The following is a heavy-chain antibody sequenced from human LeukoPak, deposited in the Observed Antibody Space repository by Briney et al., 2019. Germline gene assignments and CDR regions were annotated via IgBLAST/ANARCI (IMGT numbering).Heavy chain of an antibody. D-gene: IGHD2-2*02. Sequence: GGSLRLSCAASGFTLSNYAMSWVRQAPGKGLEWVSGIGGSGGSTYYADSVKGRFTISRDNSKNTLYLQMSSLRAEDTAVYYCAKPHPRYCSSTSCYSLIDYWGQGTLVTVSS. CDR3: AKPHPRYCSSTSCYSLIDY. CDR1: GFTLSNYA. CDR2: IGGSGGST. J-gene: IGHJ4*02. V-gene: IGHV3-23*01.